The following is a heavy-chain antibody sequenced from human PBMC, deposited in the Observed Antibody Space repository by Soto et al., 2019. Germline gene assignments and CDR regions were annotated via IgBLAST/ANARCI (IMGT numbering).Heavy chain of an antibody. V-gene: IGHV3-30-3*01. D-gene: IGHD6-13*01. CDR1: GFTFSSYA. CDR3: ARERGIAAAGAFDY. J-gene: IGHJ4*02. Sequence: GGSLRLSCAASGFTFSSYAMHWVRQAPGKGLEWVAVISYDGSNKYYADSVKGRFTISRDNSKNTLYLQMNSLRAKDTAVYYWARERGIAAAGAFDYWGQGTLVTVSS. CDR2: ISYDGSNK.